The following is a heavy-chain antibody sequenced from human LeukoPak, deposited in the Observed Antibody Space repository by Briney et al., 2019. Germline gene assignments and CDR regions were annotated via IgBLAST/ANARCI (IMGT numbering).Heavy chain of an antibody. Sequence: SETLSLTCNVSGGSIGGHTFYWDWIRQPPGKGLEWIATIYYNGNTFYNPSLKSRVAISIDMSKSQFSLHLSSVTAADTAIYYCARVLLWFGAHMDVWGQGTTVTVSS. J-gene: IGHJ6*02. CDR1: GGSIGGHTFY. CDR2: IYYNGNT. D-gene: IGHD3-10*01. CDR3: ARVLLWFGAHMDV. V-gene: IGHV4-39*01.